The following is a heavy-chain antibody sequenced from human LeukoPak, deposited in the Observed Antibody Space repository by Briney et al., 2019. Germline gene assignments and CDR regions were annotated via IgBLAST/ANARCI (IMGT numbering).Heavy chain of an antibody. CDR3: ASRKYYYDSSSISPYYYYGMDV. D-gene: IGHD3-22*01. V-gene: IGHV4-4*02. CDR1: GGSISSSNW. J-gene: IGHJ6*02. Sequence: PSGTLSLTCAVSGGSISSSNWWSWVRQPPGKGLEWIGEIYHSGSTNYNPSLKSRVTISVDKSKNQFSLKLSSVTAADTAVYYRASRKYYYDSSSISPYYYYGMDVWGQGTTVTVSS. CDR2: IYHSGST.